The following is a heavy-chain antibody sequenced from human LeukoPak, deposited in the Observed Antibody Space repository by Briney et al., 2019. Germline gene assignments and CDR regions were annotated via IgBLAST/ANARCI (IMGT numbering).Heavy chain of an antibody. CDR2: INLSGGST. Sequence: GASVKVSCTAPRYTFTGYYMHWVRQAPGQGLEWMGIINLSGGSTSYAQKFQGRVTMTRDTSTSTVYMELSSLRSEDTAVYYCARGFQVPAAVPSHFDYWGQGTLVTVSS. J-gene: IGHJ4*02. CDR3: ARGFQVPAAVPSHFDY. V-gene: IGHV1-46*01. D-gene: IGHD2-2*01. CDR1: RYTFTGYY.